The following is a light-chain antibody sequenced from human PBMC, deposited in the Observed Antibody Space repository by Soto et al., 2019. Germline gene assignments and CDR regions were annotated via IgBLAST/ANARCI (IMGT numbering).Light chain of an antibody. CDR3: QQYGSLLT. CDR2: GAS. V-gene: IGKV3-20*01. Sequence: EIVLTQSPGTLSLSPGERATLSCRASQSVSSSYLAGYQQKPGQAPRLLIYGASSRATGIPDRFSGSGSGTDFTLTISRLEPEDFVVYYCQQYGSLLTFGGGTKVEIK. CDR1: QSVSSSY. J-gene: IGKJ4*01.